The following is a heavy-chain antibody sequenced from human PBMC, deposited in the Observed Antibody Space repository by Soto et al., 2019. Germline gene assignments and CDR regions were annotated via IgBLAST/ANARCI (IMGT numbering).Heavy chain of an antibody. J-gene: IGHJ5*02. D-gene: IGHD3-22*01. Sequence: PENLSLTCTLSGGSISGYSWSWIRQTPGTGLEWIGYTYYSGNTNYNPSLKRRVTISVDTSKNQFSLKLSSVTAADTAVYYCARESGFYYDSSGYYSWFDPWGQGTLVTVSS. CDR3: ARESGFYYDSSGYYSWFDP. V-gene: IGHV4-59*01. CDR2: TYYSGNT. CDR1: GGSISGYS.